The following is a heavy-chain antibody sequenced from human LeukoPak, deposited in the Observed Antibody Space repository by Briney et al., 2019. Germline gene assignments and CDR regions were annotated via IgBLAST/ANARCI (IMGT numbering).Heavy chain of an antibody. CDR1: GGSFSGYY. CDR2: INHSGST. J-gene: IGHJ4*02. V-gene: IGHV4-34*01. CDR3: ARGIQWLAPLAHDY. Sequence: SETLSLTCAVYGGSFSGYYWSWIRQPPGKGLEWIGEINHSGSTNYNPSLKSRVTISVDTSKNQFSLKLSSVTAADTAVYYCARGIQWLAPLAHDYWGQGTLVTVSS. D-gene: IGHD6-19*01.